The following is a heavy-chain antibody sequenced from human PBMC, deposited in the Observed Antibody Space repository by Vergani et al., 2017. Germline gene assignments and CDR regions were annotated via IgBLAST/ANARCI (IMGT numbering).Heavy chain of an antibody. J-gene: IGHJ4*02. CDR1: GFTFSSYS. D-gene: IGHD6-13*01. CDR2: ISSSSSYI. Sequence: EVQLVESGGGLVKPGGSLRLSCAASGFTFSSYSMNWVRQAPGKGLEWVSSISSSSSYIYYADSVKGRFTISRDNAKNSLYLQMNSLRAEDTAVYYCARESAAGYYYFYYWDQGTLVTVSS. V-gene: IGHV3-21*01. CDR3: ARESAAGYYYFYY.